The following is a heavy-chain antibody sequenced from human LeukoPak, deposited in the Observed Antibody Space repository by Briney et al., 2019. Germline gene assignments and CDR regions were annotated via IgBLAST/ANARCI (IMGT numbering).Heavy chain of an antibody. CDR3: ARFSDYYGSGSGLDV. CDR2: INPNSGGT. J-gene: IGHJ6*02. Sequence: GASVKVSCKASGYTFTSYYMHWVRQAPGQGLEWMGWINPNSGGTNYAQKFQGWVTMTRDTSISTAYMELSRLRSDDTAVYYCARFSDYYGSGSGLDVWGQGTTVTVSS. D-gene: IGHD3-10*01. V-gene: IGHV1-2*04. CDR1: GYTFTSYY.